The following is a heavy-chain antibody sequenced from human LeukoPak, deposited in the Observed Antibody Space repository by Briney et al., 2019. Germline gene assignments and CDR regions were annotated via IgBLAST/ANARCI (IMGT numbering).Heavy chain of an antibody. D-gene: IGHD2-15*01. J-gene: IGHJ5*02. CDR2: IYYSGST. CDR3: ARHASYIVVVVAATNWFDP. CDR1: GGSISSSSYY. Sequence: SETLSLTCTVSGGSISSSSYYWGWIRQPPGKGLEWIGSIYYSGSTYYNPSLKSRVTISVDTSKNQFSLKLSSVTAADTAVYYCARHASYIVVVVAATNWFDPWGQGTLVTVSS. V-gene: IGHV4-39*01.